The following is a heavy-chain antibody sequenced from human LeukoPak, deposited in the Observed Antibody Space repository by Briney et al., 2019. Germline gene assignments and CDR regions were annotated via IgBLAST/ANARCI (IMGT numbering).Heavy chain of an antibody. J-gene: IGHJ3*01. CDR1: GGTFSSNA. Sequence: ASVQVSCKASGGTFSSNAMAWVRPPPGQGLEGMGGIIPNFGSPNNAQKFQDRVTIIADETTTYMELSSLTSADTAVYYCARGQSVNLTVTDAFDVWGQGTMVTVSS. CDR3: ARGQSVNLTVTDAFDV. V-gene: IGHV1-69*13. CDR2: IIPNFGSP. D-gene: IGHD3-9*01.